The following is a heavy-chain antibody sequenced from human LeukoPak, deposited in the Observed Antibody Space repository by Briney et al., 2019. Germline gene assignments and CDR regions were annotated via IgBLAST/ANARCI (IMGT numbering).Heavy chain of an antibody. CDR2: IIPIFGTA. Sequence: GSSVKVSCKASGGTFSSYAISWVRQAPGQGLEWMGGIIPIFGTANYAQKFQGRVTITADKSTSTAYMELSSLRSEDTAVYYCARSMVRGVSLVYYFDYWGQGTLATVSS. J-gene: IGHJ4*02. D-gene: IGHD3-10*01. CDR1: GGTFSSYA. V-gene: IGHV1-69*06. CDR3: ARSMVRGVSLVYYFDY.